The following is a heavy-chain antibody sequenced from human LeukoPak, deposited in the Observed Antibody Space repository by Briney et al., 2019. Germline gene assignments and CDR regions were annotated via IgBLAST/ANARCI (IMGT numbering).Heavy chain of an antibody. CDR1: GGSISSYF. J-gene: IGHJ4*02. CDR2: IYTSGST. CDR3: ARDPQNYGDYPN. D-gene: IGHD4-17*01. V-gene: IGHV4-4*07. Sequence: PSETLSLTCTVSGGSISSYFWSWIRQPAGKGLEWIGRIYTSGSTNYNPSLKSRVTMSVDTSKDQFSLKLSSVTAADTAVYYCARDPQNYGDYPNWGQGTLVTVSS.